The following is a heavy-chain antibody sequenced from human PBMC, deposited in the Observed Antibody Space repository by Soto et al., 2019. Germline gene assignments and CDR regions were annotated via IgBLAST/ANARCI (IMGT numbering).Heavy chain of an antibody. CDR3: ARDEGYCSGGSCYSGGAFDI. J-gene: IGHJ3*02. D-gene: IGHD2-15*01. CDR1: GYTFTSYA. Sequence: QVQLVQSGAEVKKPGASVKVSCKASGYTFTSYAMHWVRQAPGQRXXXXXXXXAGNGNTKYSQKFQGRVTITRDTSASTDYMELSSLRSEDTAVYYCARDEGYCSGGSCYSGGAFDIWGQGTMVTVSS. CDR2: XXAGNGNT. V-gene: IGHV1-3*01.